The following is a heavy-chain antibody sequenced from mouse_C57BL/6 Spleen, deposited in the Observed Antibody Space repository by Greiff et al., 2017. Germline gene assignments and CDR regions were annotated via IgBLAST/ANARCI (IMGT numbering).Heavy chain of an antibody. CDR2: IHPNSGST. CDR3: AKGYPPFAY. V-gene: IGHV1-64*01. D-gene: IGHD2-14*01. CDR1: GYTFTSYW. Sequence: QVQLQQPGAELVKPGASVKLSCTASGYTFTSYWMHWVKQRPGQGLEWIGMIHPNSGSTNYNEKFKSKATLTVDKSSSTAFMQLSSLTSEDSAVYCCAKGYPPFAYWGQGALVTVSA. J-gene: IGHJ3*01.